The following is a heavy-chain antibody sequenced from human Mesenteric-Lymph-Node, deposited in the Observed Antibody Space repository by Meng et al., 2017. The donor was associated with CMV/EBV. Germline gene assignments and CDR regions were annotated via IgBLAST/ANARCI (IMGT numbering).Heavy chain of an antibody. CDR1: GYTFTSYG. Sequence: ASVKVSCKASGYTFTSYGISWVRQAPGQGLEWMGWISAYNGNTNYAQKLQGRVTMTTDTSTSTAYIELRSLRSDDTAVYYCARDRGYSGYEDFDYWGQGTLVTVSS. V-gene: IGHV1-18*01. CDR3: ARDRGYSGYEDFDY. CDR2: ISAYNGNT. D-gene: IGHD5-12*01. J-gene: IGHJ4*02.